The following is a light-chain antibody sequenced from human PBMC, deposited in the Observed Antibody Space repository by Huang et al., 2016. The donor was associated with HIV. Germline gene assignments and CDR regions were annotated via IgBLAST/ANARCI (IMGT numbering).Light chain of an antibody. CDR1: QNVRNN. J-gene: IGKJ4*01. CDR3: QQFNNWPPA. Sequence: ETLMTQFPATLSVSPGERATLSCRASQNVRNNLAWYQQKPGQAPRLLFYEASSRATGVPGRFSASGSGIEFTLTISSLQSEDFAVYYCQQFNNWPPAFGGGTTVEIK. CDR2: EAS. V-gene: IGKV3-15*01.